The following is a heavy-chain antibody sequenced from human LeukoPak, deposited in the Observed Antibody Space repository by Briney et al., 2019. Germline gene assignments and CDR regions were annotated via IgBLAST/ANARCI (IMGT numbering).Heavy chain of an antibody. J-gene: IGHJ3*02. CDR1: GFTFSDYY. Sequence: PGGSLRLSCIASGFTFSDYYINWIRQSPGKGLEWLAYINTSGRVIRDADSVRGRFTISRDNSKNTLYLQMNSLRAEDTAVYYCAKDRGNPPLIYSGSLYGDAFDIWGQGTMVTVSS. D-gene: IGHD1-26*01. V-gene: IGHV3-11*01. CDR3: AKDRGNPPLIYSGSLYGDAFDI. CDR2: INTSGRVI.